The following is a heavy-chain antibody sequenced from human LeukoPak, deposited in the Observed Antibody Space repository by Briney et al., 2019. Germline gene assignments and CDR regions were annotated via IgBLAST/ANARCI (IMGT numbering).Heavy chain of an antibody. CDR3: ARGVTIFGVEEYYFDY. Sequence: SETLSLTCTVSGGSISSGGYYWSWIRQHPGKGLEWIGYIYYSGSTYYHPSLKSRVTISVDTSKNQFSLKMSSVNAADTAVYYCARGVTIFGVEEYYFDYWGQGTLVTVSS. V-gene: IGHV4-31*03. J-gene: IGHJ4*02. CDR1: GGSISSGGYY. CDR2: IYYSGST. D-gene: IGHD3-3*01.